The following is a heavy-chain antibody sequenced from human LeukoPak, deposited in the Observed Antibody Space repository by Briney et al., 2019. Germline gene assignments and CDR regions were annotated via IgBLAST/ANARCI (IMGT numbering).Heavy chain of an antibody. Sequence: PSETLSLTCTVSGGSISSGSYYWSWIRQPAGKGLEWIGRIYTSGSTNSNPSLRSRVTISVDTSKNQFSLKLSSVTAADTAVYYCARAISYYYDSSGEDAFDIWGQGTMVTVSS. V-gene: IGHV4-61*02. CDR1: GGSISSGSYY. D-gene: IGHD3-22*01. CDR2: IYTSGST. CDR3: ARAISYYYDSSGEDAFDI. J-gene: IGHJ3*02.